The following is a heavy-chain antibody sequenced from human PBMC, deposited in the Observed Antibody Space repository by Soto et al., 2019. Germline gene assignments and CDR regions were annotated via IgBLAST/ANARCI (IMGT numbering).Heavy chain of an antibody. CDR2: IYYSGST. Sequence: QVQLQESGPGLVKPSQTLSLTCTVSGGSISSGGYYWSWIRQHPGKGLEWIGYIYYSGSTYYNPSLKSRVTVSVDTSKNQFSRKRSSVTATDTAVHYCAIESRIAARPNWFDPWGQGTLVTVSS. CDR3: AIESRIAARPNWFDP. D-gene: IGHD6-6*01. J-gene: IGHJ5*02. CDR1: GGSISSGGYY. V-gene: IGHV4-31*03.